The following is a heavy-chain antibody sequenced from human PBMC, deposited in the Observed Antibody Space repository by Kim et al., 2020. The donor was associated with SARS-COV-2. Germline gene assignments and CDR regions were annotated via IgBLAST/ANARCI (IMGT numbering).Heavy chain of an antibody. CDR2: IYYSGST. V-gene: IGHV4-39*01. J-gene: IGHJ4*02. Sequence: SETLSLTCTVSGGSISSSSYYWGWIRQPPGKGLEWIGSIYYSGSTYYNPSLKSRVTISVDTSKNQFSLKLSSVTAADTAVYYCARSSGWYREKNFDYWGQGTLVTVSS. CDR3: ARSSGWYREKNFDY. CDR1: GGSISSSSYY. D-gene: IGHD6-19*01.